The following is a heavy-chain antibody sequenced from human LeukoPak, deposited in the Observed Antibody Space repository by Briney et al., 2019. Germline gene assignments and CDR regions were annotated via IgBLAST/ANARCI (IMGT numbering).Heavy chain of an antibody. J-gene: IGHJ6*02. CDR1: GGSISSSNW. CDR2: IYHSGST. Sequence: SGTLSLTCAVSGGSISSSNWWSWVRQPPGKELEWIGEIYHSGSTNYNPSLKSRVTISVDKSKNQFSLKLSSVTAADTAVYYCARALHIVVVTATLGPYYGMDVWGQGTTVTVSS. D-gene: IGHD2-21*02. V-gene: IGHV4-4*02. CDR3: ARALHIVVVTATLGPYYGMDV.